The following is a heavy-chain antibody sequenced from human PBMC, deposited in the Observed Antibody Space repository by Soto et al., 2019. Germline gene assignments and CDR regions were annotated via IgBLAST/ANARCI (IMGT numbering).Heavy chain of an antibody. CDR1: GYTFGGFY. CDR3: AIIMTHSDSFDI. Sequence: GASVKVSFKASGYTFGGFYIHWMRQAPGQGLEWVGSINSNSGATTYAQKFQDSVAMTRDTSVSTAYMDLNRLTSDDTAIYYCAIIMTHSDSFDIWGQGTMVTVSS. CDR2: INSNSGAT. V-gene: IGHV1-2*04. D-gene: IGHD3-16*01. J-gene: IGHJ3*02.